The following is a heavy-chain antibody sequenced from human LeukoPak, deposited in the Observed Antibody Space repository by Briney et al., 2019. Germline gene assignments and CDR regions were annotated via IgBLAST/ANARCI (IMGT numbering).Heavy chain of an antibody. CDR1: GFTFSSYG. V-gene: IGHV3-33*01. Sequence: GGSLRLSCAASGFTFSSYGMHWVRQAPGKGLEWVAVIWYDGSNKYSADSVKGRFTISRDNSKNTLYLQMNSLRAEDTAVYYCARSIAVAGTGPDYWGQGTLVTVSS. CDR2: IWYDGSNK. J-gene: IGHJ4*02. CDR3: ARSIAVAGTGPDY. D-gene: IGHD6-19*01.